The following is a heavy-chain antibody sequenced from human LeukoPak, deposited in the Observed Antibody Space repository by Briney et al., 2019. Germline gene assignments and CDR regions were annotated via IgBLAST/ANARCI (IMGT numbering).Heavy chain of an antibody. CDR1: GFTFSISA. CDR3: AKLLMANDYGDP. CDR2: ISGGGTT. J-gene: IGHJ5*02. Sequence: GGSLRLSCAASGFTFSISAMKWVRQAPGKGLEWVSSISGGGTTYYADSVRGRFIISRDNSRNTLYLQMNSLRAEDTAVYYCAKLLMANDYGDPWGQGTLVTVSS. D-gene: IGHD4-17*01. V-gene: IGHV3-23*01.